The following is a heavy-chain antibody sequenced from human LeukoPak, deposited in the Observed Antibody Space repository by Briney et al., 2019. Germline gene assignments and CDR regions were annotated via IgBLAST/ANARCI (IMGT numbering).Heavy chain of an antibody. Sequence: SGGSLRLSCAASGFTFSSYARSWVRQAPGKGLEWVSAISGSGGSTYYADSVKGRFTISRDNSKNSLQLQMNSLSAEDTAAYYVAKPPTYFVIVTGYYWEYYFVYCGQGTLVTVSS. CDR2: ISGSGGST. V-gene: IGHV3-23*01. D-gene: IGHD3-9*01. J-gene: IGHJ4*02. CDR1: GFTFSSYA. CDR3: AKPPTYFVIVTGYYWEYYFVY.